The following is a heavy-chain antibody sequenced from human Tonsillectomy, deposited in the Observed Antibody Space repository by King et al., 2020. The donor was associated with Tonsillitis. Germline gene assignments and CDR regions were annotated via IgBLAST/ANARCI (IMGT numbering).Heavy chain of an antibody. Sequence: TLKESGPALVKPTQTLTLTCTFSGFSLSTNGMRVSWIRQPPGKALEWLARIDWDDDKFYSTSLKTRLTISQDTSKNQVVLTMTNVEPVDTATYYCARDAGTLGATGQGPFDRWGQETMFTVSS. CDR3: ARDAGTLGATGQGPFDR. CDR2: IDWDDDK. CDR1: GFSLSTNGMR. D-gene: IGHD1-26*01. J-gene: IGHJ3*02. V-gene: IGHV2-70*04.